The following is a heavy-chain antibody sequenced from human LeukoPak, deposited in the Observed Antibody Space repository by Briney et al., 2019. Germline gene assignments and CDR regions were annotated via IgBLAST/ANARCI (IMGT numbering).Heavy chain of an antibody. CDR1: GVSITGSY. CDR2: IKNSGNT. CDR3: AREGSSSGWRPFDI. Sequence: SETLSLTCTVSGVSITGSYWSWIRQPAGKGLQWIGRIKNSGNTNYNPSLESRVTLSLDTSKNQFSLNLSSVTAADTAVYYCAREGSSSGWRPFDIWGQGTVVTVSS. J-gene: IGHJ3*02. V-gene: IGHV4-4*07. D-gene: IGHD6-19*01.